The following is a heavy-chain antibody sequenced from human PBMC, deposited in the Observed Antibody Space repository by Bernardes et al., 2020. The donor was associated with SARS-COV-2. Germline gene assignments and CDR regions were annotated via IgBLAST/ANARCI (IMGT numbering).Heavy chain of an antibody. J-gene: IGHJ3*02. CDR1: GYTFTSYG. CDR3: ARDTIFGVAHPEDAFDI. D-gene: IGHD3-3*01. CDR2: ISAYNGNT. V-gene: IGHV1-18*01. Sequence: ASVKVSCKASGYTFTSYGISWVRQAPGQGLEWMGWISAYNGNTNYAQKLQGRVTMTTDTSTSTAYMELRSLRSDDTAVYYCARDTIFGVAHPEDAFDIWGQGTMVTVSS.